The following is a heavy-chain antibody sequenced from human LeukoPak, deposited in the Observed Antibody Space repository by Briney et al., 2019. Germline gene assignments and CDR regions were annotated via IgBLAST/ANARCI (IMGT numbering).Heavy chain of an antibody. D-gene: IGHD6-19*01. CDR1: GGSINTYS. V-gene: IGHV4-59*08. CDR3: ARWDDSDWAFGS. CDR2: LAHSGVT. J-gene: IGHJ4*02. Sequence: PSETLSLTCFVSGGSINTYSWNWIRQSPERGLEWVGFLAHSGVTSYSSSLRSRVTISKDTSKNQFSLKLTSVTAADTAVYYCARWDDSDWAFGSWGPGILVTVSS.